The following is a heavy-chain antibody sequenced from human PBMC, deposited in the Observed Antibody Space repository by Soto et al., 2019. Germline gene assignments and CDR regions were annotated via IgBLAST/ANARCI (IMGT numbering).Heavy chain of an antibody. CDR2: IYYSGST. CDR1: GGSISSGGSY. V-gene: IGHV4-31*03. Sequence: QVQLQESGPGLVKPSQTLSLTCTVSGGSISSGGSYWSWIRQHPGKGLEWIGYIYYSGSTYYNPSLKSRVTISVDTSKTQFSLKLSSVTAADTAVYYCARAFRYDSSGYYSAWFDPWGQGTLVTVSS. D-gene: IGHD3-22*01. CDR3: ARAFRYDSSGYYSAWFDP. J-gene: IGHJ5*02.